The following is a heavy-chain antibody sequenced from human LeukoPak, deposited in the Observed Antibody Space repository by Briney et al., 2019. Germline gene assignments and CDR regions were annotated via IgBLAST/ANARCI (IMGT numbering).Heavy chain of an antibody. CDR3: ALTRYYYGSGSPYYMDV. J-gene: IGHJ6*03. CDR1: GDSVSSTSAG. CDR2: TYYRSKWFH. V-gene: IGHV6-1*01. Sequence: SQTLSLTCAISGDSVSSTSAGWNWLRQSPSRGLEWLGRTYYRSKWFHDDAVSVKSRITITPDTAKNQFSLQLNSVTAADTAVYYCALTRYYYGSGSPYYMDVWGKGTTVTISS. D-gene: IGHD3-10*01.